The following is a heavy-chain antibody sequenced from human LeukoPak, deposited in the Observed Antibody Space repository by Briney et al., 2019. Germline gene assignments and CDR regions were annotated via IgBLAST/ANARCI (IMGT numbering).Heavy chain of an antibody. J-gene: IGHJ6*03. D-gene: IGHD2-2*01. CDR1: GYTFTSYG. CDR2: ISAYNGNT. Sequence: ASVKVSCKASGYTFTSYGISWVRQAPGQGLEWMGWISAYNGNTNYAQKLQGRVTMTTDTSTSTAYMELRSLRSDDTAVYYCARVLLSRYYYYYMDVWGKGTTVTVSS. V-gene: IGHV1-18*01. CDR3: ARVLLSRYYYYYMDV.